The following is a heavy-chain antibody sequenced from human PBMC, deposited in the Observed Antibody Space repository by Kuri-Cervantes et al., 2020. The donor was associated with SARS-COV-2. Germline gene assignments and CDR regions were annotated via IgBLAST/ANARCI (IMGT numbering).Heavy chain of an antibody. Sequence: GGSLRLSCAASGFTFSSYSMNWVRQAPGKGLEWVSSISSSSSYIYDADSVKGRFTIYRDNAKNSLYLQMNSLRAEDTAVYYCARAKMITFGGVIVIRSYYYYMDVWGKGTTVTVSS. J-gene: IGHJ6*03. CDR2: ISSSSSYI. D-gene: IGHD3-16*02. V-gene: IGHV3-21*01. CDR1: GFTFSSYS. CDR3: ARAKMITFGGVIVIRSYYYYMDV.